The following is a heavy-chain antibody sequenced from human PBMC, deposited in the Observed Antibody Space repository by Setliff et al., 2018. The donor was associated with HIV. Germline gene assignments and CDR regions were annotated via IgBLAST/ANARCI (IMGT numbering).Heavy chain of an antibody. CDR1: GGSISSYY. D-gene: IGHD3-10*01. V-gene: IGHV4-59*01. CDR2: IYYSGVT. J-gene: IGHJ4*02. Sequence: SETLSLTCTVSGGSISSYYWNWIRQPPGKGLEWIGYIYYSGVTNYNPSLKSRVTISLDTSKNQFSLKLTPVTAADTAVYCARDTSGGYWGQGTLVTVSS. CDR3: ARDTSGGY.